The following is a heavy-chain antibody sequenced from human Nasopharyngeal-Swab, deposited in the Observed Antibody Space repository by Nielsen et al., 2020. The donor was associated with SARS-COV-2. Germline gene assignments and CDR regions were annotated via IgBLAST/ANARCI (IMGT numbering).Heavy chain of an antibody. Sequence: SETLSLTCTVSGGSISSSSYYWGWIRQPPGKGLEWIGSIYYSGSTYYNPSLKSRVTISVDTSKNQFSLKLSSVTAVDTAVYYCARGREVRGVIITPYGMDVWGQGTTVTVSS. V-gene: IGHV4-39*07. CDR1: GGSISSSSYY. J-gene: IGHJ6*02. CDR3: ARGREVRGVIITPYGMDV. D-gene: IGHD3-10*01. CDR2: IYYSGST.